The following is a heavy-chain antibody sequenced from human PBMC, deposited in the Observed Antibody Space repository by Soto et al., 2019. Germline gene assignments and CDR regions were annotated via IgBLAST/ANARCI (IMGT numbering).Heavy chain of an antibody. V-gene: IGHV3-13*01. CDR1: GFTFSSYD. J-gene: IGHJ6*02. D-gene: IGHD2-15*01. CDR3: ARDLLLYGMDV. Sequence: GGSLRLSCAASGFTFSSYDMHWVRQATGQALEWVSAIGTAGDTYYPGSVKGRFTVCRENAKNSLYLQMNSLRAGDTAVYYCARDLLLYGMDVWGQGTTLTVSS. CDR2: IGTAGDT.